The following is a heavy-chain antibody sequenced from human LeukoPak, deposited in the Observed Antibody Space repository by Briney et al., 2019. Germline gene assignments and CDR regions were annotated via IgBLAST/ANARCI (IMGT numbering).Heavy chain of an antibody. CDR3: ARETKYSSGWYDY. CDR2: INHSGST. D-gene: IGHD6-19*01. CDR1: GGSFSGYY. Sequence: SETLSLTCAVYGGSFSGYYWSWIRQPPGKGLEWIGEINHSGSTNYNPSLKSRVTISVDTSKNQFSLKLSSVTAADTAVYYCARETKYSSGWYDYWGQGTLDTVSS. V-gene: IGHV4-34*01. J-gene: IGHJ4*02.